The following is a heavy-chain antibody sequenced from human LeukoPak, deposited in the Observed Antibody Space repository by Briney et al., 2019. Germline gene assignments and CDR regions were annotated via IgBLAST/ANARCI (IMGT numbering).Heavy chain of an antibody. J-gene: IGHJ3*02. CDR1: GYTFTGYY. CDR2: INPNSGGT. Sequence: ASVKVSCKASGYTFTGYYMHWVRQAPGQGLEWMGWINPNSGGTNYAQKFQGRVTMTRDTSISTAYMELSRLRSDDTAVYYCARTYDFGTRSGAFDIWGQGTMVTVSS. D-gene: IGHD3-3*01. CDR3: ARTYDFGTRSGAFDI. V-gene: IGHV1-2*02.